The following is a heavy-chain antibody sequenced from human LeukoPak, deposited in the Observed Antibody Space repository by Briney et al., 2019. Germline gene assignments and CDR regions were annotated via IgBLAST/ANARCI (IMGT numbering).Heavy chain of an antibody. J-gene: IGHJ4*02. V-gene: IGHV4-59*01. D-gene: IGHD6-13*01. CDR3: ARNRGAAAGTPIDY. Sequence: PSETLSLTCTVSGGSISSYYWSWIRQPPGKGLEWGGYIYYSGSTNYNPSLKSRVTISVDTSKNQFSLKLSSVTAADTAVYYCARNRGAAAGTPIDYWGQGTLVTVSS. CDR1: GGSISSYY. CDR2: IYYSGST.